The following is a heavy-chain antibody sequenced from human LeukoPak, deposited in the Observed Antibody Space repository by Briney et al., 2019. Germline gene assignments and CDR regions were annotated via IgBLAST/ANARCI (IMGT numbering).Heavy chain of an antibody. CDR2: IYHSGST. Sequence: PSETLSLTCAVSGYSISSGYYWGWIRPPPGKGLEWIGKIYHSGSTYYNPSLNSPLTISVDTSNNQFSLKLSSVTAADTAVYYCARALGIVVVPAANTQYNWFDPWGQGTLVTVSS. CDR1: GYSISSGYY. J-gene: IGHJ5*02. V-gene: IGHV4-38-2*01. CDR3: ARALGIVVVPAANTQYNWFDP. D-gene: IGHD2-2*01.